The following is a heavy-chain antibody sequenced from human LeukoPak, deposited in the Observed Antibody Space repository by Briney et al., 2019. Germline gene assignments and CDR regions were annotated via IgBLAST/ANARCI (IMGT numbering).Heavy chain of an antibody. Sequence: PGGSLRLSCAASGFTFSSYSMNWVRQAPGKGLEWVSSISSSSSYIHYADSVKGRFTISRDNAKNSLYLQMNSLRAEDTAVYYCARDRDIAVRLDYWGQGTLVTVSP. CDR1: GFTFSSYS. D-gene: IGHD6-6*01. CDR2: ISSSSSYI. J-gene: IGHJ4*02. V-gene: IGHV3-21*01. CDR3: ARDRDIAVRLDY.